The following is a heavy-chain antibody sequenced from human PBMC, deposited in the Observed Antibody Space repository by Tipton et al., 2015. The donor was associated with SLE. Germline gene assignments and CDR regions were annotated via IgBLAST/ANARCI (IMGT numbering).Heavy chain of an antibody. CDR3: ARGLLIQGAFSGLDV. CDR1: GFTISDHY. D-gene: IGHD3-10*01. J-gene: IGHJ6*02. Sequence: SLRLSCAASGFTISDHYMDWVRQAPGKGLEWVGRSRNKPKGYSADYAASVKGRFTISRDDSKNSFYLQMNSLKTEDTAVYSCARGLLIQGAFSGLDVWGQGTTVTVSS. V-gene: IGHV3-72*01. CDR2: SRNKPKGYSA.